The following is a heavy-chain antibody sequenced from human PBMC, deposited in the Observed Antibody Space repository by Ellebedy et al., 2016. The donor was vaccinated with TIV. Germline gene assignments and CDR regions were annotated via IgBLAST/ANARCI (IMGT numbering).Heavy chain of an antibody. Sequence: PGGSLRLSCTVSGGSINNYYWSWIRQPPGKGLEWIGYIYYTGSTNYNPSLESRVTMSVDTSKNQFSLNLSSVTAADTAVYYCARENDYGGTYNWFDPWGQGSLVTVSS. V-gene: IGHV4-59*01. CDR1: GGSINNYY. D-gene: IGHD4-23*01. J-gene: IGHJ5*02. CDR3: ARENDYGGTYNWFDP. CDR2: IYYTGST.